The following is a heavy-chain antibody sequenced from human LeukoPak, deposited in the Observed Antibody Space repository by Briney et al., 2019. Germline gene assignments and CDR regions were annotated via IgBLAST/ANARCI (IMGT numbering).Heavy chain of an antibody. CDR1: GYTFTGYY. J-gene: IGHJ3*02. D-gene: IGHD2-2*01. CDR3: ARKFYCSSTSCFDAFDI. V-gene: IGHV1-2*02. CDR2: INPNSGGT. Sequence: ASVKVSCKASGYTFTGYYMHWVRQAPGQGLEWMGWINPNSGGTNYAQKFQGRVTMTRDTSISTAYMELSRLRSDDTAVYYCARKFYCSSTSCFDAFDIWGQGTMVTVSS.